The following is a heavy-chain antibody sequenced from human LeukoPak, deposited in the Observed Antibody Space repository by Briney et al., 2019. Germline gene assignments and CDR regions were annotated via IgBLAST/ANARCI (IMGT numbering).Heavy chain of an antibody. Sequence: SQTLSLTCAISGDSVSSNSAAWNWIRQSPSRGLEWLGRTYYRSKWYNDYAVPVKSRITINPDTSKNQFSLQLNSVTPEDTAVYYCARNTIAANYYYYYGMDVWGQGTTVTVSS. D-gene: IGHD6-13*01. J-gene: IGHJ6*02. CDR2: TYYRSKWYN. CDR3: ARNTIAANYYYYYGMDV. CDR1: GDSVSSNSAA. V-gene: IGHV6-1*01.